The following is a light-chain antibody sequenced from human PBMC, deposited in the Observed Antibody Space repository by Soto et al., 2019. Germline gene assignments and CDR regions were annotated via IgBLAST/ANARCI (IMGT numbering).Light chain of an antibody. CDR3: QPYFSIPMFT. J-gene: IGKJ2*01. Sequence: DVVLTQSPDSLALSLGETATITCKTTQSALFSASNKNYIAWYQRRPGQPLKLLFYWASTRASGVPERFSGSGSGTDFTLTISCLQPDDVAIHCFQPYFSIPMFTVARGTMLQI. CDR1: QSALFSASNKNY. V-gene: IGKV4-1*01. CDR2: WAS.